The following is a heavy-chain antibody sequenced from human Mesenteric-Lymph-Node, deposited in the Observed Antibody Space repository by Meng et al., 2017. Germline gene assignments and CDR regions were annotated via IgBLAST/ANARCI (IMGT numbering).Heavy chain of an antibody. CDR1: GFTISNTW. J-gene: IGHJ4*02. V-gene: IGHV3-7*03. Sequence: GESLKISCAASGFTISNTWMTWVRQAPGKGLEWVANIKRDGSERYYVDSVKGRFTISRDNAKNSLYLQMNSLRAEDTALYYCAKDRRVVITTPEFDYWGQGTLVTVSS. D-gene: IGHD3-22*01. CDR2: IKRDGSER. CDR3: AKDRRVVITTPEFDY.